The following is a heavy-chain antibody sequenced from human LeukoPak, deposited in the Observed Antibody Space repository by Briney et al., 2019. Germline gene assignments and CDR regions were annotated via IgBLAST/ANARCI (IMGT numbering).Heavy chain of an antibody. D-gene: IGHD4-11*01. CDR1: GGSFSGHY. CDR2: INHSGST. Sequence: SETLSLTCAVYGGSFSGHYWSWIRQPPGKGLEWIGEINHSGSTNYNPSLKSRVTISVDTSKNQFSLKLSSVTAADTAVYYCARGRLHQNDYWGQGTLVTVSS. CDR3: ARGRLHQNDY. J-gene: IGHJ4*02. V-gene: IGHV4-34*01.